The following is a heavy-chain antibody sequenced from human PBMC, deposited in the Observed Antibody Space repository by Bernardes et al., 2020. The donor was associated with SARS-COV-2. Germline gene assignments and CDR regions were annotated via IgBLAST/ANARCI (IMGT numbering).Heavy chain of an antibody. J-gene: IGHJ6*02. CDR3: ARGGWYYYDSSGYFTPYYYYYGMDV. Sequence: SLRLSCAASGFTFSSYGMHWVRQAPGKGLEWVAVIWYDGSNKYYADSVKGRFTISRDNSKNTLYLQMNSLRAEDTAVYYCARGGWYYYDSSGYFTPYYYYYGMDVWGQGTTVTVSS. V-gene: IGHV3-33*01. CDR1: GFTFSSYG. CDR2: IWYDGSNK. D-gene: IGHD3-22*01.